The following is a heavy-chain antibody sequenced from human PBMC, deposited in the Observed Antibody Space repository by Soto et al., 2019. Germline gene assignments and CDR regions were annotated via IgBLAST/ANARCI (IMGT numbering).Heavy chain of an antibody. Sequence: EVPLVESGGGLVQPGGSLRLSCAASFSSYWMHWVRQAPGKGLMWVSRINSDGSSTSYADSVKGRFTISRDNAKNTLYLQMNSLRVEDTAVYYCARGWVNSGSGTYDVWGQVTTVTVSS. CDR1: FSSYW. J-gene: IGHJ6*02. D-gene: IGHD3-10*01. CDR2: INSDGSST. V-gene: IGHV3-74*01. CDR3: ARGWVNSGSGTYDV.